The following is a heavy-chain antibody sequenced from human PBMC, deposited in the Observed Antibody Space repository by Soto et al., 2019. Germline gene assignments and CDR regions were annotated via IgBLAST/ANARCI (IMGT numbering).Heavy chain of an antibody. CDR2: IWYDGSNK. CDR3: ARWGIAAGDY. CDR1: GFTFSSYG. V-gene: IGHV3-33*01. J-gene: IGHJ4*02. D-gene: IGHD6-13*01. Sequence: QVQLVESGGGVVQPGTSLRPSCAASGFTFSSYGMHWVRQAPGKGLEWVAVIWYDGSNKYYADSVKGRFTISRDNSKNTLYLQMNSLRAEDTAVYYCARWGIAAGDYWGQGTLVTVSS.